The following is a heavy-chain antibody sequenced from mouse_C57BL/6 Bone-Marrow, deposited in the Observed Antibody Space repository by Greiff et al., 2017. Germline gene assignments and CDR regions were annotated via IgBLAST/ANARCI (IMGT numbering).Heavy chain of an antibody. CDR3: ARSYYSNYD. D-gene: IGHD2-5*01. V-gene: IGHV1-54*01. J-gene: IGHJ2*01. CDR1: GYAFTNYL. CDR2: INPGSGGT. Sequence: VQLQQSGAELVRPGPSVKVSCKASGYAFTNYLIEWVKQRPGQGLEWIGVINPGSGGTNYNEKFKGKATLTADKSSSTAYMQLSSLTSEDSAVYFCARSYYSNYDWGQGTTLTVSS.